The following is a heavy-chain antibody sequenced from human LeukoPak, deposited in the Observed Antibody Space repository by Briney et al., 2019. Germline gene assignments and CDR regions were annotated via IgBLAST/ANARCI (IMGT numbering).Heavy chain of an antibody. D-gene: IGHD2-21*02. J-gene: IGHJ4*02. CDR3: ARDGDQPPGYFDY. CDR1: GFTFSSDG. CDR2: ISSSSSYI. V-gene: IGHV3-21*01. Sequence: GGSLRLSCAASGFTFSSDGIHWVRQAPGKGLEWVSSISSSSSYIYYADSVKGRFTISRDNAKNSLYLQMNSLRAEDTAVYYCARDGDQPPGYFDYWGQGTLVTVSS.